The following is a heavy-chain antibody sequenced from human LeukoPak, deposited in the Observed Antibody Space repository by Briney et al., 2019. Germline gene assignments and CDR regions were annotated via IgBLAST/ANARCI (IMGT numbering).Heavy chain of an antibody. CDR3: ARAHYYDSSGYYYPDAFDI. CDR2: FYTSGST. J-gene: IGHJ3*02. CDR1: GGSISSGTYY. D-gene: IGHD3-22*01. V-gene: IGHV4-61*02. Sequence: SETLSLTCTVSGGSISSGTYYWSWIRQPAGKGLEWIGRFYTSGSTYYNPSLKSRVTISVDTSKNQFSLKLSSVTAADTAVYYCARAHYYDSSGYYYPDAFDIWGQGTMVTVSS.